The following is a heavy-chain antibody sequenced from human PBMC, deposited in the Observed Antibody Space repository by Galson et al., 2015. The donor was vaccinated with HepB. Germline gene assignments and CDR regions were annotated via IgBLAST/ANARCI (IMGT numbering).Heavy chain of an antibody. CDR2: VTSNGGST. CDR1: GFTFSTYA. Sequence: SLRLSCAASGFTFSTYAMHWVRQAPGKGLEYVSGVTSNGGSTYYADSVKGRFTISRDNSKNTLYLQMSSLRTEDTAVYYCVKGVNNNSWYYFDYWGQGALVTVSS. V-gene: IGHV3-64D*06. J-gene: IGHJ4*02. CDR3: VKGVNNNSWYYFDY. D-gene: IGHD6-13*01.